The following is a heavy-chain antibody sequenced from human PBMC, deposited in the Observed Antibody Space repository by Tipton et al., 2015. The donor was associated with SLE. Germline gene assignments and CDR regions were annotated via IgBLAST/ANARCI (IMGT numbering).Heavy chain of an antibody. J-gene: IGHJ6*02. CDR3: ATEGSSHHYYALDV. CDR1: GFPFSDYY. Sequence: GSLRLSCAASGFPFSDYYMSWIRQAPGKGLEWISYISHTGNYTNYADSVRGRFTISRDNAKNSLDLQMNSLRAEDTGVYYCATEGSSHHYYALDVWGQGTTVTVSS. CDR2: ISHTGNYT. V-gene: IGHV3-11*06.